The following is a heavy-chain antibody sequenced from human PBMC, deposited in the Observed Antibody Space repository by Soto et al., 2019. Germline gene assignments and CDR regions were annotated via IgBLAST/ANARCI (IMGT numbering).Heavy chain of an antibody. CDR2: IKSKTDGGTT. Sequence: GGSLRLSCAASGFTFSNAWMSWVRQAPGKGLEWVGRIKSKTDGGTTDYAAPVKGRFTISRDDSKNTLYLQMNSLKTDDTALYYCTTEGLMVYASGAFDIWGQGTMVTVSS. D-gene: IGHD2-8*01. J-gene: IGHJ3*02. CDR3: TTEGLMVYASGAFDI. V-gene: IGHV3-15*01. CDR1: GFTFSNAW.